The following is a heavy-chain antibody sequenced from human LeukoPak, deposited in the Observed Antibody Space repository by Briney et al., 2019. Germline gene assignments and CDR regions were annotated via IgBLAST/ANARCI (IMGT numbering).Heavy chain of an antibody. CDR1: GFTLSSYG. Sequence: GGSLRLSCAASGFTLSSYGMHWVRQAPGKGLEWVAVISYDGSNKYYADSVKGRFTISRDNSKNTLYLQMNSLRAEDTAVYYCAKRGSYGDYLDYWGQGTLVTVSS. CDR3: AKRGSYGDYLDY. CDR2: ISYDGSNK. D-gene: IGHD4-17*01. J-gene: IGHJ4*02. V-gene: IGHV3-30*18.